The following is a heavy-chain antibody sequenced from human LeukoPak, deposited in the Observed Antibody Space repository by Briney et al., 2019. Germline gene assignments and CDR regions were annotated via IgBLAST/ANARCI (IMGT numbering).Heavy chain of an antibody. J-gene: IGHJ3*02. CDR1: GGSISSSSYY. Sequence: SETLSLTCTVSGGSISSSSYYWGWIRQPPGKGLEWIGEIYHSGSTNYNPSLKSRVTISVDKSKNQFSLKLSSVTAADTAVYYCARDSSSCSGGSCHVITDAFDIWGQGTMVTVSS. D-gene: IGHD2-15*01. CDR3: ARDSSSCSGGSCHVITDAFDI. V-gene: IGHV4-39*07. CDR2: IYHSGST.